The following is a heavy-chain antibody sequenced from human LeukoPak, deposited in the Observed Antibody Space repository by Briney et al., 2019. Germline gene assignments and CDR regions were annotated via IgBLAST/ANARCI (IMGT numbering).Heavy chain of an antibody. Sequence: PGGSLRLSCAVSGFSFSSYGMHWVRQAPGKGLEWVAVIWYDGSNENYADSVKGRSTISRDNSKNTLYLQMNSLRAEDTAVYFCARGSNSGYSIDYWGQGTLVTVSS. J-gene: IGHJ4*02. V-gene: IGHV3-33*01. CDR1: GFSFSSYG. CDR3: ARGSNSGYSIDY. CDR2: IWYDGSNE. D-gene: IGHD3-22*01.